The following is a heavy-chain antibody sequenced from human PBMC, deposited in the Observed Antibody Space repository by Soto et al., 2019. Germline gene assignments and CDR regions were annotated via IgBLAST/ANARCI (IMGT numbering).Heavy chain of an antibody. J-gene: IGHJ6*03. CDR2: ISYSGTT. CDR1: GDSIHSDY. V-gene: IGHV4-59*08. CDR3: LRQGRNMDV. Sequence: QVPLQESGPGLVKPSETLSLPCPVSGDSIHSDYWIWIRLPPGKRLEWIGLISYSGTTNYNPSLKSRGTISVDTSKNHFSLSLSSVTAADTAVYYCLRQGRNMDVWGKGTTVTFSS.